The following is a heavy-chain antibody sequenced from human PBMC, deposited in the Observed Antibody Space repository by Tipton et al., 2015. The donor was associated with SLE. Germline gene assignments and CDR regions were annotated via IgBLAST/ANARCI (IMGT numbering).Heavy chain of an antibody. CDR2: IYYSGST. CDR3: ARGSDSSGYFGAVDI. J-gene: IGHJ3*02. CDR1: GYSISNNNW. D-gene: IGHD3-22*01. V-gene: IGHV4-28*03. Sequence: TLSLTCAVSGYSISNNNWWGWIRQPPGKGLEWIGYIYYSGSTYYNPSLKSRVTISADTSNNQFSLKVNSVTAADTAVYYCARGSDSSGYFGAVDIWAQGTMVTVSS.